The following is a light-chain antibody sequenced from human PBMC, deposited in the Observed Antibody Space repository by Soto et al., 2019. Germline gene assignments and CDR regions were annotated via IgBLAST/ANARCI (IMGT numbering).Light chain of an antibody. CDR2: DNN. Sequence: QSVLTQPPSVSAAPGQKGTISCSGSSSNIGNNYVSWYQQLPGTAPKLLIYDNNKRPSGIPDRFSGSKSGTSATLGITGLQTGDEADYYCGTWDSSLNVVFGGGTKLTVL. J-gene: IGLJ2*01. V-gene: IGLV1-51*01. CDR3: GTWDSSLNVV. CDR1: SSNIGNNY.